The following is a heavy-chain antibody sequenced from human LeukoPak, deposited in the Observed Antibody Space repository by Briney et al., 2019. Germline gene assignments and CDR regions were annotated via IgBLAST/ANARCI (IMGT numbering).Heavy chain of an antibody. J-gene: IGHJ4*02. Sequence: PGGSLRLSCGASGFTFSSYGMHWVRQAPGKGLEWVAFIRYDGSNKYYADSVKGRFTISRDNSKNTLYLQMNSLRAEDTAVYYCAKDRGDIVVVPAAIGLQTSPFDYWGQGTLVTVSS. CDR1: GFTFSSYG. D-gene: IGHD2-2*01. CDR2: IRYDGSNK. CDR3: AKDRGDIVVVPAAIGLQTSPFDY. V-gene: IGHV3-30*02.